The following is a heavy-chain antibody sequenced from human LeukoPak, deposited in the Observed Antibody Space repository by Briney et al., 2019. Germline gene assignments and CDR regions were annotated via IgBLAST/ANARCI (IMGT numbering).Heavy chain of an antibody. CDR2: IYYSGST. D-gene: IGHD3-3*01. CDR3: ARLESGITIFGVAPDAFDI. CDR1: GGSISSYY. V-gene: IGHV4-59*12. Sequence: SETLSLTCTVSGGSISSYYWSWIRQPPGKGLEWIGYIYYSGSTNYNPSLKSRVTISVDTSKNQFSLKLSSVTAADTAVYYCARLESGITIFGVAPDAFDIWGQGTMVTVSS. J-gene: IGHJ3*02.